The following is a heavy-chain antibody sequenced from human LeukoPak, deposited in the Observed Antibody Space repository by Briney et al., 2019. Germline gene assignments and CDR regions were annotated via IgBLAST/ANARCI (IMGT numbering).Heavy chain of an antibody. CDR1: GGSISTYY. D-gene: IGHD3-10*01. J-gene: IGHJ4*02. Sequence: NTSETLSLTCTVSGGSISTYYWSWVRQPPGKGLEWIGYIYYSGNTNYNPSLKSRVTISIDTSKNQFSLKLRSVTAADTAVYYCARVGSGNFDLWGQGTLVTVSS. V-gene: IGHV4-59*01. CDR3: ARVGSGNFDL. CDR2: IYYSGNT.